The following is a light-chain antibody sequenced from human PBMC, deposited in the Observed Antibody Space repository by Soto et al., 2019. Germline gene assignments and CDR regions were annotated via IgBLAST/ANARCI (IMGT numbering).Light chain of an antibody. CDR1: QSVSSD. V-gene: IGKV3-15*01. CDR3: QQYTNCPRI. CDR2: DAS. J-gene: IGKJ2*01. Sequence: EIGMTQSPATLSVTPGERATLSCRASQSVSSDLAWYQQKPGQAPRLLIYDASTRATGIPARFSGSGSGTEFTLIISNLQSEDFAVYYCQQYTNCPRIFGQGTKLEIK.